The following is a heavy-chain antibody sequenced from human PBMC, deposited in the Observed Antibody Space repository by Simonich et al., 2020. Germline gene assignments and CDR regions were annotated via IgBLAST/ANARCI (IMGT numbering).Heavy chain of an antibody. CDR3: ARDFRLQLVEIGTYYYYGMDV. V-gene: IGHV3-48*03. J-gene: IGHJ6*02. CDR1: GFTFSSYE. Sequence: EVQLVESGGGLVQPGGSLRLSCAASGFTFSSYEMNWVRQAPGKGLEWVSYIRSSGSTIYYADSVKGRFTISRDNAKNSLYLQMNSLRAEDTAVYYGARDFRLQLVEIGTYYYYGMDVWGQGTTVTVSS. CDR2: IRSSGSTI. D-gene: IGHD6-6*01.